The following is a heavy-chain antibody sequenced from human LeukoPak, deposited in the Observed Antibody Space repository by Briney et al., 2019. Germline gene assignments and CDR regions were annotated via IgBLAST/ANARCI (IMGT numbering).Heavy chain of an antibody. CDR1: GFTFSSYW. D-gene: IGHD2-21*01. Sequence: GGSLRLSCVPSGFTFSSYWMSWVRQAPGKGLEWVANINKDGSEKNYVDSVKGRFTISRDNAKNSVYLQMNSLRAEDTAVFYCARSLWPEDYWGQGTLVTVSS. CDR2: INKDGSEK. CDR3: ARSLWPEDY. V-gene: IGHV3-7*02. J-gene: IGHJ4*02.